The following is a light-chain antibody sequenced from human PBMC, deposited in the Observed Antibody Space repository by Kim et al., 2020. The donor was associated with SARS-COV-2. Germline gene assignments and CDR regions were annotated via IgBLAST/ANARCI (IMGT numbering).Light chain of an antibody. CDR1: QSIENR. V-gene: IGKV1-5*01. J-gene: IGKJ1*01. Sequence: SASVGDSVTIPCRASQSIENRLAWYQQKPGKAPNVLIYDGSALASGVPSRFSGSGFGADFTLTISSLQPDDFATYYCQQYSSFATFGQGTKVDIK. CDR2: DGS. CDR3: QQYSSFAT.